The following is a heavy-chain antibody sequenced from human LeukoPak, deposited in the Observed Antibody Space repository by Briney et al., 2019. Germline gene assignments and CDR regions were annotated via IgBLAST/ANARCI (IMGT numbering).Heavy chain of an antibody. CDR2: IYTPGST. CDR3: ARVRGRDGYFDY. CDR1: GGSISSGSYY. D-gene: IGHD3-10*01. Sequence: SETLSLTCTVSGGSISSGSYYWSWIRQPAGKGLEWIGHIYTPGSTNYNPSLKSRVTISIDMSRNQFSLKLNSVTAADTAVYYCARVRGRDGYFDYWGQGTPVTVSS. V-gene: IGHV4-61*09. J-gene: IGHJ4*02.